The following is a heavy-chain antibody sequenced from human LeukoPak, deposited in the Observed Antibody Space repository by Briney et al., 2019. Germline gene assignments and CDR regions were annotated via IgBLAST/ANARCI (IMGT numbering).Heavy chain of an antibody. CDR1: GGSISSYY. Sequence: SETLSLTCTVSGGSISSYYWSWIRQPPGKGLEWIGCIYYSGSTNYNPSLKSRVTISVDTSKNQFSLKLSSVTAADTAVYYCAREPFDRYFDYWGQGTLVTVSS. CDR2: IYYSGST. J-gene: IGHJ4*02. V-gene: IGHV4-59*12. D-gene: IGHD3-9*01. CDR3: AREPFDRYFDY.